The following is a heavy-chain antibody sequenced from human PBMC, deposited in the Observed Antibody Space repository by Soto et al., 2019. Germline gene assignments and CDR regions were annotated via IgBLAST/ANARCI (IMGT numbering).Heavy chain of an antibody. CDR1: GYTFTSYA. CDR3: ARGPGIAAAGRFDY. V-gene: IGHV1-3*01. Sequence: APVKVSCQAFGYTFTSYALHLGGPGPGQRLEWMGWINAGNGNTKYSQKFQGRVTITRDTSASTAYMELSSLRSEDTAVYYCARGPGIAAAGRFDYWGQGTLVTVSS. J-gene: IGHJ4*02. D-gene: IGHD6-13*01. CDR2: INAGNGNT.